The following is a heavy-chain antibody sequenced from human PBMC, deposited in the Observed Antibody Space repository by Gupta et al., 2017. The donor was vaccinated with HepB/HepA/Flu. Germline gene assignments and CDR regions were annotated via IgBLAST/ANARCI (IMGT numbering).Heavy chain of an antibody. CDR3: ARDLKLRLGELSLEGVGY. D-gene: IGHD3-16*02. J-gene: IGHJ4*02. V-gene: IGHV3-7*01. Sequence: EVQLVESGGGLVQPGGSLRLSCAASGFTFSRYWMSWVRQAPGKGLEWVANIKQDGSEKYYVDSVKGRFTISRDNAKNSLYLQMNSLRAEDTAVYYCARDLKLRLGELSLEGVGYWGQGTLVTVSS. CDR2: IKQDGSEK. CDR1: GFTFSRYW.